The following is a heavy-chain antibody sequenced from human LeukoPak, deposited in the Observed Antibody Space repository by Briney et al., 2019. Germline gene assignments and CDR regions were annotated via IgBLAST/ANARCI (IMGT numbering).Heavy chain of an antibody. D-gene: IGHD6-19*01. CDR2: INSDGTST. CDR1: GFTFSSYW. Sequence: GGSLRLSCAASGFTFSSYWMHWVRQAPGKGLMGVSRINSDGTSTSYADSVKGRFTISRDNAKNTLYLQMNSLRAEDTAVYYCARPYSSGWTALEAFDIWGQGTMVTVSS. J-gene: IGHJ3*02. CDR3: ARPYSSGWTALEAFDI. V-gene: IGHV3-74*01.